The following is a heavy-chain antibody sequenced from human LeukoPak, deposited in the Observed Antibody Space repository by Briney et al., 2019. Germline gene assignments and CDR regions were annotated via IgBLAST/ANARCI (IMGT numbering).Heavy chain of an antibody. CDR2: IKRDGSEK. V-gene: IGHV3-7*01. J-gene: IGHJ4*02. D-gene: IGHD6-13*01. Sequence: GGSLRLSCAASRFTFTDYWMSWVRQVPGKGLEWVANIKRDGSEKYYVDTVKGRFTISRDNAKNSLYLQMNSLRTEDTAVYYCARGRGSWYGVYFDYWGQGTLVTVSS. CDR3: ARGRGSWYGVYFDY. CDR1: RFTFTDYW.